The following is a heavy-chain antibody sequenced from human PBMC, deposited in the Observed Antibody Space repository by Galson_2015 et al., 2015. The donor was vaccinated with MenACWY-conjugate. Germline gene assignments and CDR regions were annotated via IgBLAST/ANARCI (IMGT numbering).Heavy chain of an antibody. J-gene: IGHJ6*02. CDR1: GGSFSAYY. D-gene: IGHD3-10*01. CDR3: ATDSYGSGSDGMDV. CDR2: INHRGST. V-gene: IGHV4-34*01. Sequence: LSLTCAVYGGSFSAYYWSWIRQPPGKGLEWIGEINHRGSTNYNPSLKSRVTISVDTSKNQFSLKLSSVTAADTAVYYCATDSYGSGSDGMDVWGQGTTVTVSS.